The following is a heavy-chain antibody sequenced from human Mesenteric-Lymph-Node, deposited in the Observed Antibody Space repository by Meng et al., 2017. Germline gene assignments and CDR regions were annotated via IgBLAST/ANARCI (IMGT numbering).Heavy chain of an antibody. CDR2: IYSDGST. CDR3: ARMYHYDSSGFYFYFDY. D-gene: IGHD3-22*01. V-gene: IGHV3-NL1*01. Sequence: GGSLRLSCAASGFTFSSYGMHWVRQAPGKGLEWVSVIYSDGSTYYADSVKGRFTISRDNSKNTMFLQMSSLRAEDTAVYYCARMYHYDSSGFYFYFDYWGQGTLVTVSS. CDR1: GFTFSSYG. J-gene: IGHJ4*02.